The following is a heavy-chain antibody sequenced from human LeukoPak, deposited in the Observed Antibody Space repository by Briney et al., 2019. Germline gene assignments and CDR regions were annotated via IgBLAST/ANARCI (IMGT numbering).Heavy chain of an antibody. CDR2: IYYSGST. V-gene: IGHV4-59*01. J-gene: IGHJ4*02. CDR1: GGSISNYY. D-gene: IGHD2-15*01. CDR3: ARQRGLLIDY. Sequence: SETLSLTCTVSGGSISNYYWSWIRQPPGKGLEWIGYIYYSGSTNYNPSLKSRVTISVDTSKNQFSLKLNSVTAADTAVYYCARQRGLLIDYWGQGTLVTVSS.